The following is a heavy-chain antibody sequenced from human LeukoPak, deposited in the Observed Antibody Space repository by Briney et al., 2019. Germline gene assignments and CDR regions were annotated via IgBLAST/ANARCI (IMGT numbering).Heavy chain of an antibody. D-gene: IGHD1-26*01. CDR3: ARATEIPYSGSSNDAFDI. V-gene: IGHV1-18*01. CDR2: ISAYNGNT. CDR1: GYTFTSYG. J-gene: IGHJ3*02. Sequence: GASVKVSCKASGYTFTSYGISWVRQAPGQGLEWMGWISAYNGNTNYAQKLQGRVTMTTDTSTSTAYMELRSLRSDDTAVYYCARATEIPYSGSSNDAFDIWGQGTMVTVSS.